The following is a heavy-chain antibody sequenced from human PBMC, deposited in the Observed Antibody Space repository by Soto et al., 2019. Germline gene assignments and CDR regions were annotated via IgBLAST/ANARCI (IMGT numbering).Heavy chain of an antibody. CDR2: IFYLGSS. J-gene: IGHJ5*02. Sequence: TLSLTCTVSGDSIISSDFYWGWVRQPPGKGLEWIGSIFYLGSSYYNPSLKSRVTMSVDTSKNQFSLRLRSVTAADTALYFCARHSLALRKNNWFDPWGQGIMVTVSS. CDR3: ARHSLALRKNNWFDP. CDR1: GDSIISSDFY. D-gene: IGHD3-3*02. V-gene: IGHV4-39*01.